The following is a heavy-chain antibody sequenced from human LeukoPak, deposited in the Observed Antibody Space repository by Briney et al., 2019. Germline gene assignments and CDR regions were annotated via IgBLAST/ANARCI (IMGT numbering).Heavy chain of an antibody. CDR2: ISGSSGST. V-gene: IGHV3-23*01. CDR3: AKDEDYDILTGYYYPYYMDV. D-gene: IGHD3-9*01. CDR1: GFTLSSYG. J-gene: IGHJ6*03. Sequence: GRSLRLSRAASGFTLSSYGMSWVRQAPGKGLEWVSAISGSSGSTYYADSVKGRFTISRDNSKNTMYLQMNSLRAEDTAVYYCAKDEDYDILTGYYYPYYMDVWGKGTTVTISS.